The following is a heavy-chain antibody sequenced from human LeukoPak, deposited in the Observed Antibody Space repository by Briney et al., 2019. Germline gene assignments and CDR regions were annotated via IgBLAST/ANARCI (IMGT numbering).Heavy chain of an antibody. Sequence: GGSLRLPCAASGFTFSSYGMHWVRQAPGKGLEWVAVISYDGSNKYYADSVKGRFTISRDNSKNTLYLQMNSLRAEDTAVYYCAKDHGYYYYGMDVWGQGTTVTVSS. CDR2: ISYDGSNK. J-gene: IGHJ6*02. V-gene: IGHV3-30*18. CDR1: GFTFSSYG. CDR3: AKDHGYYYYGMDV.